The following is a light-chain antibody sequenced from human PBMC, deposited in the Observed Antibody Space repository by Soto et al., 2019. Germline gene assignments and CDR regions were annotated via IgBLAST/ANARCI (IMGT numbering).Light chain of an antibody. V-gene: IGKV2-28*01. CDR3: MQTLRFWT. Sequence: DIVMTQSPLSLPVTPGEPASISCRSSQSLLHRDGYTYLDWYLQKPGQSPQLLIYLTSNRASGVPDRFGGSGSGTDFTLKISRVEAEDVGVYYCMQTLRFWTFGQGTKVDIK. CDR2: LTS. CDR1: QSLLHRDGYTY. J-gene: IGKJ1*01.